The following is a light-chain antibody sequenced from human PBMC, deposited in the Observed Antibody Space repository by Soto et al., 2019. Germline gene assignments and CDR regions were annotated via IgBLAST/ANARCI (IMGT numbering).Light chain of an antibody. Sequence: QSVRTQPPSASGSPGQSVTISCTGTSSDVGGYNYVSWYQHHPGKAPKLIIYEVYKRPSGVPDRFSGSKSGNTAALTVSGLQAEDEADYYCCSYVGTNSYVFGTGTKVTVL. CDR1: SSDVGGYNY. CDR2: EVY. CDR3: CSYVGTNSYV. J-gene: IGLJ1*01. V-gene: IGLV2-8*01.